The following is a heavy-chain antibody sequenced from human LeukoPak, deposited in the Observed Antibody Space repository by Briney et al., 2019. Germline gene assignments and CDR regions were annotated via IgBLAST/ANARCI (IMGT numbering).Heavy chain of an antibody. CDR1: GFTVSSNY. CDR3: ARDLETDMSDTFDI. J-gene: IGHJ3*02. CDR2: IYSGGST. D-gene: IGHD3-9*01. Sequence: GGSLRLSCAASGFTVSSNYMSWVRQAPGKGLEWVSVIYSGGSTYYADSVKGRFAISRDNSKNTLYLQMNSLGAEDTAVYYCARDLETDMSDTFDIWGQGTMVTVSS. V-gene: IGHV3-66*01.